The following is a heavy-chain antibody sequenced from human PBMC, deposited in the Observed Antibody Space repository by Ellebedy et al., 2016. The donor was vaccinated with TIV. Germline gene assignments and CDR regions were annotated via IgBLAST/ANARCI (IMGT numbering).Heavy chain of an antibody. CDR3: AREDYDFWSGYASDAFDI. D-gene: IGHD3-3*01. CDR1: GYTFTSYY. J-gene: IGHJ3*02. Sequence: AASVKVSCTASGYTFTSYYMHWVRQAPGQGLEWMGITNPSGGSTSYAQKLQGRVTMTRDTPTSTAYMELSSLRSDDTAVYYCAREDYDFWSGYASDAFDIWGQGTMVTVSS. V-gene: IGHV1-46*04. CDR2: TNPSGGST.